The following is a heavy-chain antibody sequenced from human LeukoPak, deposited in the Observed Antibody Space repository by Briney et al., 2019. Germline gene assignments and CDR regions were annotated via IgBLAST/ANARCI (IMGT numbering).Heavy chain of an antibody. J-gene: IGHJ5*02. Sequence: GASVKVSCKASGYTFINYYMHWVRQAPGQGLEWMGIINPSGGSTTYAQKFQGRVTMTRDMSTSTVYMELSSLRSEDTAVYYCAADAEYGYLSYLWGQGTLVTVSS. CDR1: GYTFINYY. CDR2: INPSGGST. V-gene: IGHV1-46*01. D-gene: IGHD5-24*01. CDR3: AADAEYGYLSYL.